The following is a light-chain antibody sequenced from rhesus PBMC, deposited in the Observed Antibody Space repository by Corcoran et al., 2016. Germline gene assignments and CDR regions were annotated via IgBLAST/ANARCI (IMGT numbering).Light chain of an antibody. V-gene: IGKV3-10*01. CDR1: QSVSRY. J-gene: IGKJ3*01. Sequence: QVILTQSPATLSLSPGERATISCRASQSVSRYLAWYHQKPGQAPRLLIYDVSRRATGLPSRFSGCGSGKDFPLPISSLEPEDVGVYHCYQPSSMYTFGPGTKLDIK. CDR3: YQPSSMYT. CDR2: DVS.